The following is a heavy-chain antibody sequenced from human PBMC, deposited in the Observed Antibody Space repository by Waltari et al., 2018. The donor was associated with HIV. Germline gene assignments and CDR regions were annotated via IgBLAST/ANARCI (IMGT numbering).Heavy chain of an antibody. Sequence: EVQLVESGGGLVQPGGSLRLSCAASCFTFSRYWMHWVRQAPGKGLVWGSRINSDGSSTSYADSVKGRFTISRDNAKNTLYLQMNSLRAEDTAVYYCARVQGYSYAVNWFDPWGQGTLVTVSS. CDR2: INSDGSST. J-gene: IGHJ5*02. CDR1: CFTFSRYW. CDR3: ARVQGYSYAVNWFDP. D-gene: IGHD5-18*01. V-gene: IGHV3-74*01.